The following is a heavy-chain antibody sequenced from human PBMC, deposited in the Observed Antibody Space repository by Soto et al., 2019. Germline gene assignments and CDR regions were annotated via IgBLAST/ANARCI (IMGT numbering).Heavy chain of an antibody. CDR1: GFTFSNYG. V-gene: IGHV3-30*03. CDR3: SSWSDYYYYGMDV. J-gene: IGHJ6*02. CDR2: ISYDGSNK. D-gene: IGHD2-15*01. Sequence: PGGSLRLSCAASGFTFSNYGMHWVRQAPGKGLEWVAVISYDGSNKYYADSVKGRLTISRDNSKNTLYLQMNSLRAEDTAVYYCSSWSDYYYYGMDVWGQGTTVTVSS.